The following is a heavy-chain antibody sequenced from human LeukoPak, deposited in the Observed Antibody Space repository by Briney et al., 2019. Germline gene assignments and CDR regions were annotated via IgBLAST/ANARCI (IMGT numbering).Heavy chain of an antibody. V-gene: IGHV1-69*13. CDR2: IIPIFGTA. CDR1: GGTFSSYA. D-gene: IGHD2-15*01. CDR3: ATSSLGCSGGSCYSEYFQH. Sequence: SVKASCKASGGTFSSYAISWVRQAPGQGLEWMGGIIPIFGTANYAQKFQGRVTITADESTSTAYMELSSLRSEDTAVYYCATSSLGCSGGSCYSEYFQHWGQGTLVTVSS. J-gene: IGHJ1*01.